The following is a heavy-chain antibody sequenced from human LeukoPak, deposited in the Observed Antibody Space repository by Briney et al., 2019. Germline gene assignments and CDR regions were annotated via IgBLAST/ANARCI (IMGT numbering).Heavy chain of an antibody. J-gene: IGHJ4*02. D-gene: IGHD3-3*01. Sequence: GGSLRLSCAASGFTFSNYWMSWVRQAPGMGLEWVANIKQDGSEKYYVDTVKGRFTISRDNAKNSLYLQMNSLRAEDTAVYYCVGGILEWLFDYWGQGTLVTVSS. CDR3: VGGILEWLFDY. V-gene: IGHV3-7*01. CDR2: IKQDGSEK. CDR1: GFTFSNYW.